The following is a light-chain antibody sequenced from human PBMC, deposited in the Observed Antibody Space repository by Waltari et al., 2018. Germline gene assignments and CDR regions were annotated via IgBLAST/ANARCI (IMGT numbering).Light chain of an antibody. V-gene: IGKV1-9*01. J-gene: IGKJ1*01. Sequence: IQLTQSPSSLSASVGDRVTITCRASQGISDVLAWYQQKPGKAPKLLIYAASTLQSGVPSRFSGSGSGTDFTLTITSLQPEDVATYYCQLLNSSQWTFGQGTKVDMK. CDR3: QLLNSSQWT. CDR1: QGISDV. CDR2: AAS.